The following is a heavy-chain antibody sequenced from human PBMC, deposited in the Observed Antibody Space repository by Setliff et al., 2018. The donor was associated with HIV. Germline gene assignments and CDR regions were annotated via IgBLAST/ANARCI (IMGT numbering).Heavy chain of an antibody. CDR3: APRHHKYGFL. D-gene: IGHD3-10*01. Sequence: SETLSLTCSVSGASISSNSYSWGWIRQPPGQGLEWVGSIYYNGQTISNQSLQSRVTISLTTSKNQFSLEMRSVTAADTALYYCAPRHHKYGFLWGQGTLVTVSS. CDR1: GASISSNSYS. CDR2: IYYNGQT. J-gene: IGHJ4*02. V-gene: IGHV4-39*07.